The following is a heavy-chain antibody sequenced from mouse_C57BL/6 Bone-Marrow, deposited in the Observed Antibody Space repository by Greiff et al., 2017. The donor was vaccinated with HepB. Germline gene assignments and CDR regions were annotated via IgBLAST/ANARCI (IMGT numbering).Heavy chain of an antibody. CDR1: GFNIKNTY. Sequence: EVKLEESVAELVRPGASVKLSCTASGFNIKNTYMHWVKQRPEQGLEWIGRIDSANGKTKYAPKFQGKATITADTFSNTAYLQLSSLTSEDTAIYYCARGNPFYAMDYWGQGTSVTVSS. CDR2: IDSANGKT. V-gene: IGHV14-3*01. J-gene: IGHJ4*01. D-gene: IGHD2-1*01. CDR3: ARGNPFYAMDY.